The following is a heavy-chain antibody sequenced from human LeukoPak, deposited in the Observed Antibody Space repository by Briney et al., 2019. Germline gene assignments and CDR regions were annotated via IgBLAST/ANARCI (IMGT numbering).Heavy chain of an antibody. CDR1: GYTFTGYY. Sequence: ASVKVSCKASGYTFTGYYMHWVRQAPGQGLEWMGWINPNSGGTNYAQKFQGRVTMTRDTSISTAYMELSRLRSDDTAVYYCARSIAAAGGHFDYWGQGTLVTVSS. J-gene: IGHJ4*02. CDR3: ARSIAAAGGHFDY. V-gene: IGHV1-2*02. CDR2: INPNSGGT. D-gene: IGHD6-13*01.